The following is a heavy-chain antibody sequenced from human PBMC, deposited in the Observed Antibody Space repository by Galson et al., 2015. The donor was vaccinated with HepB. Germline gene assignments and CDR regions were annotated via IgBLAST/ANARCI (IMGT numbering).Heavy chain of an antibody. CDR3: ARDFGGSPGFFDM. J-gene: IGHJ4*02. V-gene: IGHV1-69*04. CDR1: GGTFGNSA. CDR2: IFPIVGRG. Sequence: SCKASGGTFGNSAVNWVRQAPGQGLERMGRIFPIVGRGNFAQKFQGRVTITADKFTSTASMELSSLTSEDTAVYYCARDFGGSPGFFDMWGQGTLVTVSS. D-gene: IGHD3/OR15-3a*01.